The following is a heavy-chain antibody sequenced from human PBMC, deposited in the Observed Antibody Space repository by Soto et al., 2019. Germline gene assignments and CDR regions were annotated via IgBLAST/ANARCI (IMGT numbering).Heavy chain of an antibody. J-gene: IGHJ6*02. D-gene: IGHD6-6*01. V-gene: IGHV5-51*01. Sequence: GQSLKISGKGSGYSFTSYWIGWVLHMPGKGLGWMGIIYPGDSDTRNSPSFPGQVTISADKSISTAYLQWSSLKASGTAMYYCARQNAAPENYYYGRDVWGQGTTVTVAS. CDR1: GYSFTSYW. CDR3: ARQNAAPENYYYGRDV. CDR2: IYPGDSDT.